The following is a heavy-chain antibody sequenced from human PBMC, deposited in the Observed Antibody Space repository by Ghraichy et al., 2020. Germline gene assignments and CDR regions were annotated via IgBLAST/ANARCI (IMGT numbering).Heavy chain of an antibody. Sequence: GGSLRLSCAASGFTVSSNYMSWVRQAPGKGLEWVSVIYSCGSTYYADSVKGRFTISRDNSKNTLYIQMNSLRAEDTAVYYCARVLGGSTSCYELYYYYYGMDGWGQGTTVTVSS. CDR1: GFTVSSNY. J-gene: IGHJ6*02. CDR3: ARVLGGSTSCYELYYYYYGMDG. CDR2: IYSCGST. V-gene: IGHV3-66*03. D-gene: IGHD2-2*01.